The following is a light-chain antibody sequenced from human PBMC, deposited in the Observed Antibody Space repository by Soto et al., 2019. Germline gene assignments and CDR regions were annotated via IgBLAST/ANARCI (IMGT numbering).Light chain of an antibody. CDR1: SGSVASSY. CDR2: EDN. CDR3: QSYDSNNHVV. J-gene: IGLJ2*01. V-gene: IGLV6-57*04. Sequence: NFMLTQPHSVSESPGKTVTLSCTRSSGSVASSYVQWYQQRPGSAPTTVIYEDNLRPSGVPDRFSGSLDSSSNSASLTISGLKTEDEADYYCQSYDSNNHVVFGGGTKATVL.